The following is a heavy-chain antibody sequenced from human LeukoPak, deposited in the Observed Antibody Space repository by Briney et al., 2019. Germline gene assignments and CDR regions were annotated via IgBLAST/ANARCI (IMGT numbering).Heavy chain of an antibody. Sequence: ASVKVSCKASGYTFTSYGISWVRQAPGQGLEWMGWISAYNGNTNYAQKLQGRVTMTTDTSTSTAYMELRSLRSDDTAVYYCARDLEDIVVVPAARDYYYYGMDVWDQGTTVTVSS. CDR2: ISAYNGNT. J-gene: IGHJ6*02. V-gene: IGHV1-18*01. D-gene: IGHD2-2*01. CDR3: ARDLEDIVVVPAARDYYYYGMDV. CDR1: GYTFTSYG.